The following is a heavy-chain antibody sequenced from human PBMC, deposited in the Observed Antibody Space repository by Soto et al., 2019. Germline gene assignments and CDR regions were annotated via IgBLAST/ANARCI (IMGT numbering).Heavy chain of an antibody. CDR3: AREEEVGATAYFDY. CDR1: GYTFTSYY. D-gene: IGHD1-26*01. Sequence: QVQLVQSGAEVKKPGASVKVSCKASGYTFTSYYMHWVRQAPGQGLEWMGIINPSVGSTSYAQKLQGRVTITRDTSTSTVYMELSSLRSEDTAVYYCAREEEVGATAYFDYWGQGPLVTVSS. CDR2: INPSVGST. J-gene: IGHJ4*02. V-gene: IGHV1-46*01.